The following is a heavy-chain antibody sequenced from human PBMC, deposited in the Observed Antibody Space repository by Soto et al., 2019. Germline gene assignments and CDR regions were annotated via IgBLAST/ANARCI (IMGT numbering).Heavy chain of an antibody. CDR1: GGSINDYY. Sequence: QVQLQESGPGLMKPSETLSLTCTVSGGSINDYYWSWMRQPPGKGLEWIGYIDDSGSTNYSPSLKSRVTISVDTSKNQFSLRLSSVTAADTAVYYCARVKAVAGRGFGYFDYWGQGTLVTVSS. J-gene: IGHJ4*02. CDR2: IDDSGST. V-gene: IGHV4-59*01. CDR3: ARVKAVAGRGFGYFDY. D-gene: IGHD6-19*01.